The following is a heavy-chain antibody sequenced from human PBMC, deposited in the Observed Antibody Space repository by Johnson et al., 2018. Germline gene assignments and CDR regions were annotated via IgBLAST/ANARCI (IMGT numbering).Heavy chain of an antibody. V-gene: IGHV3-73*02. Sequence: VQLQESGGGLVQPGGSLKLSCAASGFTFSGSAMHWVRQASGKGLEWVGRIRSKANSYATAYAASVKDRFTISRDNAKNLLYLQMESLRDEDTAVYYCASAIVGKGYFQHWGPGTLVTVSS. J-gene: IGHJ1*01. CDR3: ASAIVGKGYFQH. D-gene: IGHD1-26*01. CDR1: GFTFSGSA. CDR2: IRSKANSYAT.